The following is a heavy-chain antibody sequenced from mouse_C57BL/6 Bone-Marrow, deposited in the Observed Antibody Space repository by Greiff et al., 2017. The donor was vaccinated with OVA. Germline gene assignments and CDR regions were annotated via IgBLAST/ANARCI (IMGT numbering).Heavy chain of an antibody. J-gene: IGHJ3*01. V-gene: IGHV6-6*01. CDR3: TAPDVYYRFAY. CDR1: GFTFSDAW. D-gene: IGHD2-3*01. CDR2: IRNKANNHAT. Sequence: RVESGGGLVQPGGSMKLSCAASGFTFSDAWMDWVRQSPEQGLEWVAEIRNKANNHATYYAESVKGRFTISRDDSKSSVYLQMNSLRAEDTGIYYCTAPDVYYRFAYWGQGTLVTVSA.